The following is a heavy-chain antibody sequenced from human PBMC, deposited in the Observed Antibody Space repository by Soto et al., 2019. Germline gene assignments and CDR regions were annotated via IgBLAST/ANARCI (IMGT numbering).Heavy chain of an antibody. J-gene: IGHJ3*02. CDR1: GGSIGSYY. D-gene: IGHD3-3*01. V-gene: IGHV4-59*01. CDR3: AQNLYGYYVNPDI. CDR2: IHYSGST. Sequence: SETLSLTCTVSGGSIGSYYWSWIRQPPGKGLEWIWYIHYSGSTWYNPSLKSRVTISVDKSRNQFSLKLSSVTAADTAVYFCAQNLYGYYVNPDIWGQGTMVTVS.